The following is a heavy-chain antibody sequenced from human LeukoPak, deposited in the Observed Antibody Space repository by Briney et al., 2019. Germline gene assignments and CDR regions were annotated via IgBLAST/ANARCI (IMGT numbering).Heavy chain of an antibody. Sequence: GESLKISCKGSGYSFTNYWIAWVRQMPGKGLEWMGTIYPGDSDTIYSPSFQGRVTISADKSISTAYLQWSSLKASDTAMYYCARRARDYGYNGYFYFDLWGRGTLVTVSS. V-gene: IGHV5-51*01. J-gene: IGHJ2*01. CDR3: ARRARDYGYNGYFYFDL. D-gene: IGHD4-17*01. CDR1: GYSFTNYW. CDR2: IYPGDSDT.